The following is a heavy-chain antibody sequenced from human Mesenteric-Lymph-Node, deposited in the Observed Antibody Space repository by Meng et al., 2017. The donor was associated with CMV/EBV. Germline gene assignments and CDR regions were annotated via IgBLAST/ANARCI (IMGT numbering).Heavy chain of an antibody. Sequence: GEALKISCAAAGFTFGSFYMNWVRQAPGKGLGWVSRINPDGSRPSYADSVKGRFTISRDNAKNTLYLQMNSLTAEDTAVYYCARASGWYWTDNWGQGTLVTVSS. D-gene: IGHD6-19*01. CDR3: ARASGWYWTDN. V-gene: IGHV3-74*01. J-gene: IGHJ4*02. CDR2: INPDGSRP. CDR1: GFTFGSFY.